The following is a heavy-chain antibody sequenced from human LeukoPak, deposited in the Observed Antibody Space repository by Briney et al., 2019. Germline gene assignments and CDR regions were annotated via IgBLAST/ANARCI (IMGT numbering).Heavy chain of an antibody. CDR1: GYTFTSYG. D-gene: IGHD2-21*02. J-gene: IGHJ4*02. V-gene: IGHV1-18*01. CDR2: ISAYNGNT. Sequence: ASVKASCKASGYTFTSYGISWVRQAPGQGLEWMGWISAYNGNTNYAQKLQGRVTMTTDTSTSTAYMELRSLRSDDTAVYYCARGPDPYCGGDCYVGDYWGQGTLVTVSS. CDR3: ARGPDPYCGGDCYVGDY.